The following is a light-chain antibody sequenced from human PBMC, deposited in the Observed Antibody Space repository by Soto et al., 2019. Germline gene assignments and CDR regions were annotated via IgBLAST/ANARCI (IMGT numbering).Light chain of an antibody. J-gene: IGLJ2*01. CDR1: SSDVGAYNY. CDR2: DVT. V-gene: IGLV2-14*01. CDR3: SSYTTIKTVI. Sequence: QSALAQPASVSGSPGQSITISCTGTSSDVGAYNYVSWYHQHHPGKAPELIIYDVTDRPSGVSTRFSGSKSGNTASLTISGLQAEDEGDYYCSSYTTIKTVIFGGGTKLTVL.